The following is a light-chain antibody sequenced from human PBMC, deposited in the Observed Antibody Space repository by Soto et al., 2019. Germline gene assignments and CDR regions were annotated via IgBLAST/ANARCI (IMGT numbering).Light chain of an antibody. CDR2: EVS. Sequence: QSALTQPASVSGSPGQSITISCTGTSSDVGGYNYVSWYQQHPGKAPKLMIYEVSNRPSGVSNRFSGSKSGNTASLTISGRQAEDEADYYGSSYTSSSTHVFGTGTKLTVL. CDR1: SSDVGGYNY. J-gene: IGLJ1*01. V-gene: IGLV2-14*01. CDR3: SSYTSSSTHV.